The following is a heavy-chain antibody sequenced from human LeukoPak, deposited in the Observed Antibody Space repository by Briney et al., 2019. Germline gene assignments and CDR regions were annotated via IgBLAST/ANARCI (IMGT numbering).Heavy chain of an antibody. CDR1: GFTFSGSA. V-gene: IGHV3-73*01. CDR3: ARVSGYCSGGACYSRRHFDH. CDR2: IRSKTNNYAT. Sequence: GGSLRLSCAASGFTFSGSALHWVRQASGKGLEWIGRIRSKTNNYATTYAASVTGRFTISRDDAENTAYLQMNSLKTEDAAVYYCARVSGYCSGGACYSRRHFDHWGQGTLVTVSS. J-gene: IGHJ4*02. D-gene: IGHD2-15*01.